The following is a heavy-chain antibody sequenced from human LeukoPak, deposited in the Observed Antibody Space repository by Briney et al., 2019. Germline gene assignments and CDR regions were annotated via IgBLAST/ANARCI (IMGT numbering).Heavy chain of an antibody. CDR3: VKDSTLWFGELLSGFDY. CDR1: GSTFSSYA. D-gene: IGHD3-10*01. J-gene: IGHJ4*02. CDR2: ISSNGGST. Sequence: GGSLRLSCSASGSTFSSYAMHWVRQAPGKGLEYVSAISSNGGSTYYADSVKGRFTISRDNSKNTLYLQMSSLRAEDTAVYYCVKDSTLWFGELLSGFDYWGQGTLVTVSS. V-gene: IGHV3-64D*06.